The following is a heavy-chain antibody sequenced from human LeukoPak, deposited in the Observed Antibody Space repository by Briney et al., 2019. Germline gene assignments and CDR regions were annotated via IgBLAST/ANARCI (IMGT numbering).Heavy chain of an antibody. J-gene: IGHJ4*02. CDR2: ISWDGGIT. CDR3: AKDSNTGGYSFGS. CDR1: GFTFHHYS. Sequence: GGSLRLSCAASGFTFHHYSMLWVRQPPGKGLEWVSLISWDGGITYYADSVRGRFTISRDNSKNSLSLEMNSLRTEDTALYYCAKDSNTGGYSFGSWGQGTLVTVTS. D-gene: IGHD5-12*01. V-gene: IGHV3-43*01.